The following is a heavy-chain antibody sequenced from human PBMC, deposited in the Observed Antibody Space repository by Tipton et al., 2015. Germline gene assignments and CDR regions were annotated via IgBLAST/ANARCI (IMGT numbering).Heavy chain of an antibody. D-gene: IGHD3-9*01. CDR2: ISHSGNT. Sequence: TLSLTCAVSAYSISSGYYWGWIRQPPGKGLEWIGSISHSGNTYYNPSLKSRVTMSRGTSKNQFSLKLTSVTAADTAVYYCACQDYDSLTRDYQTVDYWGQGTVVTVSS. J-gene: IGHJ4*02. CDR3: ACQDYDSLTRDYQTVDY. V-gene: IGHV4-38-2*01. CDR1: AYSISSGYY.